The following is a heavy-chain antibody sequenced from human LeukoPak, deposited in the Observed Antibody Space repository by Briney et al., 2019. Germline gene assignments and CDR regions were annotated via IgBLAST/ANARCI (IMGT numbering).Heavy chain of an antibody. CDR1: GFTFSSYV. CDR3: AKTRGSYPRDNDY. CDR2: ISGSGGST. J-gene: IGHJ4*02. D-gene: IGHD1-26*01. Sequence: GGSLRLSCAASGFTFSSYVMTWVRQAPGKGLEWVSAISGSGGSTYYADSVKGRFTISRDNSKNTLYLQMNSLRAEDTAVYYCAKTRGSYPRDNDYWGQGTLVTVSS. V-gene: IGHV3-23*01.